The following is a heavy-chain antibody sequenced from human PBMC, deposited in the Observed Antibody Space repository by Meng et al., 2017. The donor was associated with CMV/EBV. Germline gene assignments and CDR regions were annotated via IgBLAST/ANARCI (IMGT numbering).Heavy chain of an antibody. J-gene: IGHJ4*02. CDR3: ARGGWSDFDY. CDR2: IYYSGST. D-gene: IGHD6-19*01. Sequence: QLQLQESGPGLGKPSEPLSLTCTASGGSISSSSYYWGWIRQPPGKGLEWIGSIYYSGSTYYNPSLKSRVTISVDTSKNQFSLKLSSVTAADTAVYYCARGGWSDFDYWGQGTLVTVSS. CDR1: GGSISSSSYY. V-gene: IGHV4-39*07.